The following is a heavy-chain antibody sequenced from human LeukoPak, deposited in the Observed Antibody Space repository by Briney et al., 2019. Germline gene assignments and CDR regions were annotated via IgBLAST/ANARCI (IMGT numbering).Heavy chain of an antibody. CDR1: GGSFSSGSYY. CDR3: ARGGGDWGFHQSDY. CDR2: IYTSGST. D-gene: IGHD2-21*01. V-gene: IGHV4-61*02. Sequence: SQTLSLTCTVSGGSFSSGSYYWSWIRQPAGTGLEWIGRIYTSGSTNYNPSLKSRVTISVDTSKNQFSLKLSSVTAADTAVYYCARGGGDWGFHQSDYWGQGTLVTVSS. J-gene: IGHJ4*02.